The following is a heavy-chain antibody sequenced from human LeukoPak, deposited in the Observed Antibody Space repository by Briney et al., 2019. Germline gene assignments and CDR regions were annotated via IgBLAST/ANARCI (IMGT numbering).Heavy chain of an antibody. V-gene: IGHV3-23*01. J-gene: IGHJ4*02. D-gene: IGHD1-26*01. CDR3: ANSGSYFDY. Sequence: AGGSLRLSCAASGFTSSTCAMKWVRQAPGKGLEWVSSISGSGNNIYYADSVKGRFTISRDNTKNTLYLQMRSLRAEETAEYYCANSGSYFDYWGQGTLVTVTS. CDR1: GFTSSTCA. CDR2: ISGSGNNI.